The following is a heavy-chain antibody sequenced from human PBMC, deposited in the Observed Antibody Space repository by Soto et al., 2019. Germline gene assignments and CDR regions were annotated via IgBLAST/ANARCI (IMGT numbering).Heavy chain of an antibody. CDR3: ASGCSSTSCYGAFDI. D-gene: IGHD2-2*01. J-gene: IGHJ3*02. CDR1: GFTFSSYW. Sequence: GESLKISCAASGFTFSSYWMSWVRQAPGKGLEWVANIKQDGSEKYYVDSVKGRFTISRDNAKNSLYLQMNSLRAEDTAVYYCASGCSSTSCYGAFDIWGQGTMVTVSS. CDR2: IKQDGSEK. V-gene: IGHV3-7*01.